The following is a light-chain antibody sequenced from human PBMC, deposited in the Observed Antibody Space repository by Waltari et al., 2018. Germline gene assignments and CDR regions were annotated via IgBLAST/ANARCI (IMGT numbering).Light chain of an antibody. CDR2: KAS. J-gene: IGKJ1*01. Sequence: IQMTQSPSTLSASVGDRVTITCRASQSVNRWLAWYQQKPGKAPKLLISKASALQNGVAPRFSGGGSGTEFTLTISNLQPDDSSTYYCQQYEAFPVTFGHGTKVEIK. CDR3: QQYEAFPVT. V-gene: IGKV1-5*03. CDR1: QSVNRW.